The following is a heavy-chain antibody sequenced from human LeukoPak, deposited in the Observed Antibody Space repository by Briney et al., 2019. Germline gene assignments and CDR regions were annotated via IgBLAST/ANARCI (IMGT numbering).Heavy chain of an antibody. CDR2: ISGSGGRT. D-gene: IGHD6-19*01. J-gene: IGHJ4*02. CDR3: AMAVIGSGWTLDY. CDR1: GGSISSSSYY. Sequence: ETLSLTCTVSGGSISSSSYYWGWIRQPPGKGLEWVSSISGSGGRTSYADSVQGRFTISRDNSKNTLYLELNSLRAEDAAVYFCAMAVIGSGWTLDYWGQGTLVTVS. V-gene: IGHV3-23*01.